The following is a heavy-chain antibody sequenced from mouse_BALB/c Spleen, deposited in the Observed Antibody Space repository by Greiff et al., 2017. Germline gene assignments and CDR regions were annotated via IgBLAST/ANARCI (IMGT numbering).Heavy chain of an antibody. Sequence: EVQLQQSGPELVKPGASVKMSCKASGYTFTSYVMHWVKQKPGQGLEWIGYINPYNDGTKYNEKFKGKATLTSDKSSSTAYMELSSLTSEDSAVYYCAHITTVVATPFDYWGQGTTLTVSS. CDR1: GYTFTSYV. CDR2: INPYNDGT. CDR3: AHITTVVATPFDY. D-gene: IGHD1-1*01. J-gene: IGHJ2*01. V-gene: IGHV1-14*01.